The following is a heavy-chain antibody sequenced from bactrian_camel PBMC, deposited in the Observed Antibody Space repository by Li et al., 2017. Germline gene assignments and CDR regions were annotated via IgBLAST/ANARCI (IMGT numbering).Heavy chain of an antibody. CDR1: GFTFSSYW. J-gene: IGHJ4*01. Sequence: VQLVESGGGLVQPGGSLRLSCAASGFTFSSYWMYWVRRAPGKGLEWVSTSNSGGGTTSYADSVKGRFTISQDNAKNMLLLQMNSLKPEDTAIYFCAADQAPGYGGRCLSLSRDEFYYWGHQGTQVTVS. V-gene: IGHV3S1*01. CDR2: SNSGGGTT. D-gene: IGHD3*01.